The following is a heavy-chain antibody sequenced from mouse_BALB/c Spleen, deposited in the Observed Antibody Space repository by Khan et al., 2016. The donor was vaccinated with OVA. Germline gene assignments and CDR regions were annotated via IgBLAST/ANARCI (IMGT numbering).Heavy chain of an antibody. CDR2: IDPFSGAT. V-gene: IGHV1S135*01. J-gene: IGHJ3*01. CDR1: GYSFTSYY. CDR3: TRHCYVAWFTY. D-gene: IGHD2-12*01. Sequence: VQLQQSGPELMKPGASVTISCKASGYSFTSYYIHWVIQSHGKGLEWLGYIDPFSGATTYNQNFKGRATLNVDKSSSTAYKLLSNLTSEDSSVYDRTRHCYVAWFTYWGQGTRVTVSA.